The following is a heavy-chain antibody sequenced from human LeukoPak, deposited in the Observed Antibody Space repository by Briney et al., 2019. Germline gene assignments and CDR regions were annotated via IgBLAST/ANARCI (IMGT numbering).Heavy chain of an antibody. CDR2: TYYRSNWIN. CDR1: GDSVSSNSAT. J-gene: IGHJ4*02. D-gene: IGHD3-10*01. Sequence: SQTLSLTCAISGDSVSSNSATWNRNTQSPSRGLEWLGRTYYRSNWINDYAVSVKSRMTINPDTSRNQFSLQLNSVTPEDTAVYYCARETTWVRGVINPLDYWGQGTLVTVSS. V-gene: IGHV6-1*01. CDR3: ARETTWVRGVINPLDY.